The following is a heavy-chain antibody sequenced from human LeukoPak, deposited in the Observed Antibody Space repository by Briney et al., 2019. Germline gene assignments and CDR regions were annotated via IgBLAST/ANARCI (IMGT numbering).Heavy chain of an antibody. Sequence: SETLSLTCSVPGGSISSYYWSWIRQPPGKGLDWIGYIYYSGSTNYNPSLKSRVTISVDTSNNQFSLKLSSVTAADTAVYYCARIVRYKYGYVDYWGQGILVSVSS. CDR3: ARIVRYKYGYVDY. J-gene: IGHJ4*02. V-gene: IGHV4-59*01. D-gene: IGHD5-18*01. CDR2: IYYSGST. CDR1: GGSISSYY.